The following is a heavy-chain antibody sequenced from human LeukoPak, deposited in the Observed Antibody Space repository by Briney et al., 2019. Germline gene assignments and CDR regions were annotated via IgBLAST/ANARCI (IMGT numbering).Heavy chain of an antibody. D-gene: IGHD3-3*01. CDR2: IYPGDSDT. CDR3: AKAYYDFWSGYPYDAFDI. CDR1: GYSFTSYW. J-gene: IGHJ3*02. V-gene: IGHV5-51*01. Sequence: GESLKISCQGSGYSFTSYWIGWVRQMPGKGLEWMGIIYPGDSDTRYSPSFRGQVTISADKSISTAYLQWSSLKASDTAMYYCAKAYYDFWSGYPYDAFDIWGQGTMVTVSS.